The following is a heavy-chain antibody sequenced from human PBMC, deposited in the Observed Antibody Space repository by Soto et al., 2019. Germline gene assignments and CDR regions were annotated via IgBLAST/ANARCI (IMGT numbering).Heavy chain of an antibody. CDR1: GGTSSSNA. CDR2: IIPIFSTA. V-gene: IGHV1-69*14. CDR3: TTSSSGWYGDVEY. D-gene: IGHD6-19*01. J-gene: IGHJ4*02. Sequence: QVQLVQSGAEVKKPGSSVKVSCKASGGTSSSNAITWVRQAPGQGLECMGGIIPIFSTASYAQKFQDRVTITADRYTSTVYMEMNSLRSEDTATYYCTTSSSGWYGDVEYWGPGTLVTVSS.